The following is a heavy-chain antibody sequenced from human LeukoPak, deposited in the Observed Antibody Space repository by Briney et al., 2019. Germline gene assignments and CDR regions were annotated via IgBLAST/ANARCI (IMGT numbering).Heavy chain of an antibody. CDR2: IYTDDRT. V-gene: IGHV3-53*01. J-gene: IGHJ4*02. D-gene: IGHD3-22*01. Sequence: GGSLRLSCATSGPTVRSNYMTWVRQAPGKGLEWVSFIYTDDRTYYADSVKGRFTISSDNSKNTLYLHMNGLRAEDTALYYCARDRYDDSGYYEYWGQGTLVTVSS. CDR1: GPTVRSNY. CDR3: ARDRYDDSGYYEY.